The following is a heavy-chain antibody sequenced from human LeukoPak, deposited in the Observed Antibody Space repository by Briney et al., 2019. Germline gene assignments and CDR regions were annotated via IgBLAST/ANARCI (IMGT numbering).Heavy chain of an antibody. D-gene: IGHD3-10*01. CDR3: ARGGDYYGSGSYYRRPFYY. CDR1: GGSISSGGYY. V-gene: IGHV4-31*03. Sequence: SETLSLTCTVSGGSISSGGYYWSWIRQHPGKGLEWIGYIYYSGSTYYNPSLKSRVTISVDTSKNQFSLKLSSVTAADTAVYYCARGGDYYGSGSYYRRPFYYWGQGTLVTVSS. CDR2: IYYSGST. J-gene: IGHJ4*02.